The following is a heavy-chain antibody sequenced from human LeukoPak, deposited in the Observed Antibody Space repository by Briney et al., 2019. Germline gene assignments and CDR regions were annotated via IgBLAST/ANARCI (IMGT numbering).Heavy chain of an antibody. CDR1: GFTFSTYD. CDR2: IDTAGAT. CDR3: VKDVGGTYAFDY. V-gene: IGHV3-13*04. Sequence: TGGSLRLSCTASGFTFSTYDMHWVRQATGKGLEWVSAIDTAGATYYSGSVKGRFTISREDARNSLYLQMNSLRAGDTAVHYCVKDVGGTYAFDYSGQGILVTVAS. J-gene: IGHJ4*02. D-gene: IGHD1-26*01.